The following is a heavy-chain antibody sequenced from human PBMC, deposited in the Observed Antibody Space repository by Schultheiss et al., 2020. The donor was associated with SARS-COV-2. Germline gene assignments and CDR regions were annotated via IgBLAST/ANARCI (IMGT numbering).Heavy chain of an antibody. J-gene: IGHJ4*02. CDR1: GFAFSDHY. D-gene: IGHD6-19*01. CDR3: AKDFVGYSSGWYVFDY. V-gene: IGHV3-11*01. Sequence: GGSLRLSCAASGFAFSDHYMTWIRQAPGKGLEWVSYISGSGGTIYYADSLRGRFIISRDNAKNSLYLQMNSLRAEDTAVYYCAKDFVGYSSGWYVFDYWGQGTLVTVSS. CDR2: ISGSGGTI.